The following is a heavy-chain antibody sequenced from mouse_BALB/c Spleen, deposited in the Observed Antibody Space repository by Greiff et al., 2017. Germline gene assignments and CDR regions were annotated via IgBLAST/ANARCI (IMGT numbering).Heavy chain of an antibody. CDR2: INPNNGDT. J-gene: IGHJ3*01. CDR1: GYTFTDYY. V-gene: IGHV1-26*01. CDR3: ARTRGWLLRGAFAY. Sequence: VHVKQSGPELVKPGASVKMSCKASGYTFTDYYMRWVKQSHGKSLEWIGDINPNNGDTFYNQKFKGKATLTVDKSSSTAYMQLNSLTSEDSAVYYCARTRGWLLRGAFAYWGQGTLVTVSA. D-gene: IGHD2-3*01.